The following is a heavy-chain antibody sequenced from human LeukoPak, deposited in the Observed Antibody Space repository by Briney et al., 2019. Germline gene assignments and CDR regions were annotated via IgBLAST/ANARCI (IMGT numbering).Heavy chain of an antibody. D-gene: IGHD2-21*02. V-gene: IGHV3-30*03. J-gene: IGHJ6*02. Sequence: GGSLRLSCAVSGFTVSSNHMSWVRQAPGKGLEWVAVIAYDGSSTVYADSVKGRFTISRDNSKNTLYLQMNSLRTEDTAVYYCARGASTAAKYGMDVWGRGTAVTVSS. CDR3: ARGASTAAKYGMDV. CDR2: IAYDGSST. CDR1: GFTVSSNH.